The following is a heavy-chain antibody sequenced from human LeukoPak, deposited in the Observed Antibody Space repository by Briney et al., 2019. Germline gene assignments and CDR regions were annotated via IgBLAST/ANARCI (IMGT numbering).Heavy chain of an antibody. Sequence: EASVKVSCKASGYTFTSYAMNWVRQAPGQGLEWMGWINTNTGNPTYAQGFTGRFVFSLDTSVSTAYLQISSLEAEDTAVYYCARVHMVRGVIWPYGMDVWGKGTTVTVSS. D-gene: IGHD3-10*01. CDR2: INTNTGNP. J-gene: IGHJ6*04. V-gene: IGHV7-4-1*02. CDR3: ARVHMVRGVIWPYGMDV. CDR1: GYTFTSYA.